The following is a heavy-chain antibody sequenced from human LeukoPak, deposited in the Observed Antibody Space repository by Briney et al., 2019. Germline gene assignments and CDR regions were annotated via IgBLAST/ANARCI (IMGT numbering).Heavy chain of an antibody. CDR1: DGSISSYY. CDR3: ARRVAAAGTLGWFDP. J-gene: IGHJ5*02. CDR2: IYYSGST. Sequence: SETLSLTCTVSDGSISSYYWSWIRQPPGKGLEWIGYIYYSGSTNYNPSLKSRVTISVDTSKNQFSLKLSSVTAADTAVYYCARRVAAAGTLGWFDPWGQGTLVTVSS. V-gene: IGHV4-59*08. D-gene: IGHD6-13*01.